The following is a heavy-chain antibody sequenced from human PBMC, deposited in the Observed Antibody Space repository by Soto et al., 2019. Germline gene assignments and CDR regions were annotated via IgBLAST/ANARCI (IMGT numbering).Heavy chain of an antibody. CDR3: VRIRYQLPSSVLWLDP. V-gene: IGHV4-34*01. J-gene: IGHJ5*02. CDR2: INHVGGT. D-gene: IGHD3-16*01. Sequence: ASETLSLTCAVYGGFLSESYWTWIRQPPGKGLEWIGEINHVGGTNYNPSLKSRVTMSVDTSQNQFSLRLISVTAADTAMYFCVRIRYQLPSSVLWLDPWGQGTTVTVYS. CDR1: GGFLSESY.